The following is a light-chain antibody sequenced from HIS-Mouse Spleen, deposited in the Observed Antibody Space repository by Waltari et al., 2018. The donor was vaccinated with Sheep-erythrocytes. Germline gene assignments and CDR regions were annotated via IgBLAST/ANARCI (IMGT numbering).Light chain of an antibody. J-gene: IGLJ2*01. CDR2: DVS. CDR1: SSDVGGYNY. CDR3: CSYAGSYTLV. Sequence: QSALPQPRSVSGSPGQSVTISCPGTSSDVGGYNYVPWYHQHPGKAPKLMISDVSKRPSGVPDRFSGSKSGNTASLTISGLQAEDEADYYCCSYAGSYTLVFGGGTKLTVL. V-gene: IGLV2-11*01.